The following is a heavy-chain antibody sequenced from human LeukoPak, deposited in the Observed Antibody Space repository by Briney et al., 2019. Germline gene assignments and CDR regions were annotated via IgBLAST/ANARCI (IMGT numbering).Heavy chain of an antibody. V-gene: IGHV3-30*02. J-gene: IGHJ4*02. Sequence: QSGGSLRLSCAASGFTFSNFGMYWVRQAPGKGLEWVAVIWYDGSNKYYADSVKGRFTISRDNSKNTLYLQMNSLRAEDTAVYYCAKDKDSNFLFDYWGQGTLVTVSS. CDR2: IWYDGSNK. D-gene: IGHD3-3*02. CDR1: GFTFSNFG. CDR3: AKDKDSNFLFDY.